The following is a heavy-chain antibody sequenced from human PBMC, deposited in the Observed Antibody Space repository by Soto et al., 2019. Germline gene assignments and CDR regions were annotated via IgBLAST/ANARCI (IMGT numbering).Heavy chain of an antibody. D-gene: IGHD5-18*01. CDR1: GYIFTNKD. CDR2: MNPGSGDT. CDR3: ARMASFGSLNWFDP. V-gene: IGHV1-8*01. J-gene: IGHJ5*02. Sequence: GASVKVSCKASGYIFTNKDVSWLRQSAGQGLEWMGWMNPGSGDTGYAQKFQGRVTMTRNISIATAYMELSSLRADDTAIYYCARMASFGSLNWFDPWGQGTLVTVSS.